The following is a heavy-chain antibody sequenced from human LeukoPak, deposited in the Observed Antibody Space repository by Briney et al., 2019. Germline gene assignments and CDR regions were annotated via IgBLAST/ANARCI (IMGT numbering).Heavy chain of an antibody. CDR3: ARGDFWSGYYDDNWFDP. J-gene: IGHJ5*02. CDR1: GGSISSSSYY. Sequence: SETLSFTCTVSGGSISSSSYYWGWIRQPPGKGLEWIGSIYHSGSTYYNPSLKSRVTISVDTSKNQFSLKLSSVTAADTAVYYCARGDFWSGYYDDNWFDPWGQGTLVTVSS. CDR2: IYHSGST. V-gene: IGHV4-39*07. D-gene: IGHD3-3*01.